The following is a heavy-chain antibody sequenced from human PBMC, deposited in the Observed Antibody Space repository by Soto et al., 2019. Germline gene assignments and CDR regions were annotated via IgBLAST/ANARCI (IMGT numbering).Heavy chain of an antibody. V-gene: IGHV1-8*01. CDR3: TGGPPNWGFDS. Sequence: GASVKVSCKASGYSFTSYDINWVRQATGQGLEWMGWMNPNSANTGYAQKFQGRVTMTRSTSISTAYMELSSLTSEDTAVYYCTGGPPNWGFDSWGQGTPVTVSS. CDR1: GYSFTSYD. D-gene: IGHD7-27*01. CDR2: MNPNSANT. J-gene: IGHJ5*01.